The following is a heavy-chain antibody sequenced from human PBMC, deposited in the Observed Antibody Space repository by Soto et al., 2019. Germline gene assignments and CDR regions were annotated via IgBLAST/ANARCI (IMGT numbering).Heavy chain of an antibody. D-gene: IGHD3-22*01. Sequence: PGESLKISCKGSGYNFPDYWIAWVRQMPGKDLEWMGFIYPGNSETRYSPSFQGQVTISADKSLSTAHLQWGSLKASDTAMYYCARLARAKDSGGYHTFDYWGLGTLVTVSS. CDR3: ARLARAKDSGGYHTFDY. CDR1: GYNFPDYW. J-gene: IGHJ4*02. V-gene: IGHV5-51*01. CDR2: IYPGNSET.